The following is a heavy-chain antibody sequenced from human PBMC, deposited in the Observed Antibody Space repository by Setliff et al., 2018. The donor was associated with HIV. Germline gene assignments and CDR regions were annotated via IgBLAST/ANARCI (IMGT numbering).Heavy chain of an antibody. D-gene: IGHD3-22*01. CDR2: IIPVFGTT. CDR1: GGTFSSYA. V-gene: IGHV1-69*13. Sequence: SVKVSCKASGGTFSSYAISWVRQAPGQGLDWMGGIIPVFGTTNYAQKFQGRVTIPADESTSTAYMELSSLRSEDTAVYYCARGGVYYYDSSGWSMDYWGQGTLVTVSS. CDR3: ARGGVYYYDSSGWSMDY. J-gene: IGHJ4*02.